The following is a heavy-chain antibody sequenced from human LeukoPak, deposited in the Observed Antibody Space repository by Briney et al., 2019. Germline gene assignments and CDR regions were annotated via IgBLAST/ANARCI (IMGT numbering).Heavy chain of an antibody. Sequence: SETLSLTCSVSGGSVSSRSHYWGWIRQPPGKGLEWIGSMHYRGTTYYNPSLRSRVALSVDTSKNQFSLRLSSVTAADTALYYCARRSIDWHNWFDPWGRGILVIVSS. CDR2: MHYRGTT. J-gene: IGHJ5*02. D-gene: IGHD3-9*01. V-gene: IGHV4-39*01. CDR1: GGSVSSRSHY. CDR3: ARRSIDWHNWFDP.